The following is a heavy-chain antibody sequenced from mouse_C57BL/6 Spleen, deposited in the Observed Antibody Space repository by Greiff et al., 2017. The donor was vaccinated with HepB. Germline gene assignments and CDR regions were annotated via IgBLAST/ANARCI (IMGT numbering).Heavy chain of an antibody. CDR3: TRGGWAY. J-gene: IGHJ3*01. CDR1: GYTFTDYE. D-gene: IGHD3-2*02. V-gene: IGHV1-15*01. Sequence: QVQLQQSGAELVRPGASVTLSCKASGYTFTDYEMHWVKQTPVHGLEWIGAIDPETGGNAYNQKFKGKAILTADKSASTAYMELRSLTSEDSAVYYCTRGGWAYWGQGTLVTVSA. CDR2: IDPETGGN.